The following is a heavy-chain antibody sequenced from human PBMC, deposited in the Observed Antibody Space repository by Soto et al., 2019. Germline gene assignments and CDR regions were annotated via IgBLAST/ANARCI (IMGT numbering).Heavy chain of an antibody. V-gene: IGHV4-30-4*01. CDR2: IYYSGST. CDR1: GGSISSGDYY. CDR3: ARGGHSYYYDSSGYYYFDY. D-gene: IGHD3-22*01. J-gene: IGHJ4*02. Sequence: SETLSLTCTVSGGSISSGDYYWSWIRQPPGKGLEWIGYIYYSGSTYYNPSLKSRVTISVDTSKNQFSLKLSSVTAADTAVYYCARGGHSYYYDSSGYYYFDYWGQGTLVTVSS.